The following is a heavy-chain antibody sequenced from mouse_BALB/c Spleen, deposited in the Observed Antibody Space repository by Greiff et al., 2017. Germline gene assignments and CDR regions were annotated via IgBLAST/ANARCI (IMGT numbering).Heavy chain of an antibody. J-gene: IGHJ2*01. D-gene: IGHD4-1*01. V-gene: IGHV5-9-3*01. CDR3: ARQDWADY. CDR2: ISSGGSYT. CDR1: GFTFSSYA. Sequence: EVQGVESGGGLVKPGGSLKLSCAASGFTFSSYAMSWVRQTPEKRLEWVATISSGGSYTYYPDSVKGRFTISRDNAKNTLYLQMSSLRSEDTAMYYCARQDWADYWGQGTTLTVSS.